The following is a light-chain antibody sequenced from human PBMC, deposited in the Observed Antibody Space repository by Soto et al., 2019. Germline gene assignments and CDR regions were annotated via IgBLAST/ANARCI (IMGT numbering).Light chain of an antibody. CDR1: SSSIGSYA. CDR2: RNN. CDR3: ETWDDSLNGYV. J-gene: IGLJ1*01. V-gene: IGLV1-44*01. Sequence: QSVLTQPPSASGTPGQRVTISCSGSSSSIGSYAVNWYQQLPGTAPKLLIYRNNQRPSGVPDRFSGSKSGTSASLAISGLQSEDEADYSCETWDDSLNGYVFGTGTKVTVL.